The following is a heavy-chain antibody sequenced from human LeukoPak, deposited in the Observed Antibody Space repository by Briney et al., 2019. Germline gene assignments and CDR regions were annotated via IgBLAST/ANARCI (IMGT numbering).Heavy chain of an antibody. V-gene: IGHV3-21*04. CDR1: GFTFSSYS. J-gene: IGHJ5*02. D-gene: IGHD3-10*01. CDR3: AKDLGAFYYGSGSYLPWFDP. CDR2: ISSSSSYI. Sequence: GGSLRLSCAASGFTFSSYSMNWVRQAPGKGLEWVSSISSSSSYIYYADSVKGRFTISRDNAKNSLYLQMNSLRAEDTAVYYCAKDLGAFYYGSGSYLPWFDPWGQGTLVTVSS.